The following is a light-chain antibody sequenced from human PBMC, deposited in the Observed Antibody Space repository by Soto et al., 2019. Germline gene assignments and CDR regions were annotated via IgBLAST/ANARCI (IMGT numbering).Light chain of an antibody. V-gene: IGLV2-14*01. CDR2: DVT. J-gene: IGLJ1*01. Sequence: QSALTQPASVSGSPGQSITISCTGTSRDVGGHNAVSWYRQDPGKAPKIVIYDVTNRPSGVSNRFSGSKSGNTAYLTISGLQTEDEADYYCSSFTSSITYVFGTGTQLTVL. CDR3: SSFTSSITYV. CDR1: SRDVGGHNA.